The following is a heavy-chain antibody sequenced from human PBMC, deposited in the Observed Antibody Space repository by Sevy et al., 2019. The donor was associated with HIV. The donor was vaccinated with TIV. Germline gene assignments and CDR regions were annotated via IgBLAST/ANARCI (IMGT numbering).Heavy chain of an antibody. CDR3: AKDYRGYSYGCSDY. V-gene: IGHV3-23*01. CDR1: GFTFSSYA. J-gene: IGHJ4*02. D-gene: IGHD5-18*01. Sequence: GGSLRLSCAASGFTFSSYAMSWVRQAPGKGLEWVSAISGSGGSTYYAASVQGRFTISRDNSKNTLYLQMNSLRAEDTAVYYCAKDYRGYSYGCSDYWGQGTLVTVSS. CDR2: ISGSGGST.